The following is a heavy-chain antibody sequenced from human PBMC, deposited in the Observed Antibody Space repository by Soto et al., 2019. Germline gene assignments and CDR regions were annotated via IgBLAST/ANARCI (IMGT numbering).Heavy chain of an antibody. CDR1: GFTFSSYD. V-gene: IGHV3-23*01. D-gene: IGHD3-10*01. CDR2: IGVSGDTI. CDR3: AKGRRCGELRSLY. J-gene: IGHJ4*02. Sequence: EVQLLESGGGLVQPGGSLRLSCAASGFTFSSYDMSWVRQAPGKGLEWVSDIGVSGDTIYYADSVKGRFTISRDKSKKTLYLKRGRLGGEETAVYYCAKGRRCGELRSLYWGQGTLVTVSS.